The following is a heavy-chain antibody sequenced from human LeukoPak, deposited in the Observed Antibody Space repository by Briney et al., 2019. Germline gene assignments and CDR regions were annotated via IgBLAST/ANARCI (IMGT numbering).Heavy chain of an antibody. V-gene: IGHV3-30-3*01. D-gene: IGHD2-2*01. CDR1: GFTFSSYA. Sequence: EGSLRLSCAASGFTFSSYAMHWVRQAPGKGLEWVAVISYDGSNKYYADSVKGRFTISRDNSKNTLYLQMNSLRAEDTAVYYCVGEGVGCSSTSCYDYYYYGMDVWGQGTTVTVSS. CDR2: ISYDGSNK. J-gene: IGHJ6*02. CDR3: VGEGVGCSSTSCYDYYYYGMDV.